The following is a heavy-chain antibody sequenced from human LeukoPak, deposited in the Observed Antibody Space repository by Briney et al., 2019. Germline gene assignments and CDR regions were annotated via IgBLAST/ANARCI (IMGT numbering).Heavy chain of an antibody. CDR2: ISAYNGNT. D-gene: IGHD1-1*01. CDR1: GYTFTIYG. Sequence: RASVKVSCKASGYTFTIYGISWVRQAPGQGLEWMGWISAYNGNTNYAQKLQGRVTMTTDTSTSTAYMELRSLRSDDTAVYYCARPSRRRPEYYFDYWGQGTLVTVSS. J-gene: IGHJ4*02. CDR3: ARPSRRRPEYYFDY. V-gene: IGHV1-18*01.